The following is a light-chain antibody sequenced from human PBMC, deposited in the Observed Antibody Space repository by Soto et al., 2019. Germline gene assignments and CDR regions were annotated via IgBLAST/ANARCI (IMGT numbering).Light chain of an antibody. CDR1: SSDVGGYNY. J-gene: IGLJ2*01. Sequence: QSALTQPASVSGSPGQSITISCTGSSSDVGGYNYVSWYQQYPGKAPKLMIYDVTNRSSGVSNRFSGSKSGNTSSLTISGLQAEDEGDYFCSSYASNRDVIFGGGTKLTFL. V-gene: IGLV2-14*03. CDR2: DVT. CDR3: SSYASNRDVI.